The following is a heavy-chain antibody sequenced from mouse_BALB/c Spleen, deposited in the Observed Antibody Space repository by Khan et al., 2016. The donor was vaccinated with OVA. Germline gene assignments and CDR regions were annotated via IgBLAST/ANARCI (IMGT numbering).Heavy chain of an antibody. CDR3: ARTTRIKY. J-gene: IGHJ2*01. D-gene: IGHD2-12*01. Sequence: EVQLQESGPGLVKPSQSLSLTCTVTGYSITSGYVRKGIRQFPGNKLEWMGFRSYSGSTTYNPNLKSRISINRDTSKNRFLLQLNSMTTEDTATYYCARTTRIKYWGQGTTLTVSS. CDR1: GYSITSGYV. V-gene: IGHV3-2*02. CDR2: RSYSGST.